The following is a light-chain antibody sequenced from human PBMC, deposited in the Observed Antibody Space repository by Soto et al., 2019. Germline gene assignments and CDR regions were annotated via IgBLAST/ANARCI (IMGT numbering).Light chain of an antibody. CDR2: RNN. Sequence: QPVLTQPPSASGTRGQRVTISCSGSSSNIGTNYVYWYQQLPGTAPKLLIYRNNQRPSGVPDRFSGSKSGTSASLAISGLRSEDEADYYCATWDDSLSGWVFGGGTQLTVL. J-gene: IGLJ3*02. CDR3: ATWDDSLSGWV. V-gene: IGLV1-47*01. CDR1: SSNIGTNY.